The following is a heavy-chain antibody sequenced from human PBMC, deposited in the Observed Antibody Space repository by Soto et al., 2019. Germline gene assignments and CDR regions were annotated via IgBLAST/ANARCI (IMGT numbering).Heavy chain of an antibody. Sequence: SETLSLTCTVSGGSISSGGYYWSWIRQHPGKGLEWIGYIYYSGSTYYNPSLKSRVTISVDTSKNQFSLKLSSVTAADTAVFYCGTVHGTYYDPLTGLWGGHFDFWGQGTQVTVSS. J-gene: IGHJ4*02. D-gene: IGHD3-9*01. V-gene: IGHV4-31*03. CDR3: GTVHGTYYDPLTGLWGGHFDF. CDR1: GGSISSGGYY. CDR2: IYYSGST.